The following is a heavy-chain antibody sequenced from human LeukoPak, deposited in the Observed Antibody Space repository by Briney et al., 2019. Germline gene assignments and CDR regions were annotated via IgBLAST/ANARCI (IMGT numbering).Heavy chain of an antibody. J-gene: IGHJ4*02. CDR3: ARQGSYDNSGYSFDY. D-gene: IGHD3-22*01. V-gene: IGHV5-51*01. Sequence: GESLKISCKASGYSLINHWIGWVRQMPGKGLGLMGIIYPGNADATYSPSLQGQVTISADNSTTTVYLQWSSLKASDTAMYYCARQGSYDNSGYSFDYWGQGTLVTVSS. CDR2: IYPGNADA. CDR1: GYSLINHW.